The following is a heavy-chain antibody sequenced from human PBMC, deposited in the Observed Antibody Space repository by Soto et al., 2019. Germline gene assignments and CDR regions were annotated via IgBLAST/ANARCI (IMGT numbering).Heavy chain of an antibody. CDR1: GFTFSTYG. CDR2: IWYDGSNK. V-gene: IGHV3-33*01. Sequence: QVQLVESGGGVVQPGMFLRLSCAVSGFTFSTYGMHWVRQAPGKGLEWVAGIWYDGSNKYYADSVKGRFTIYRDNSKNTLHLQINSLRAEDTGVYYCARSPIVGATMKVTLYFWGQGTLVTVSS. J-gene: IGHJ4*02. D-gene: IGHD1-26*01. CDR3: ARSPIVGATMKVTLYF.